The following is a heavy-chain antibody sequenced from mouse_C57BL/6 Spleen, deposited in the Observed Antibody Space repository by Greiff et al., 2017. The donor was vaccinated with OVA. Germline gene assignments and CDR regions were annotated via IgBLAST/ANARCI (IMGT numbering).Heavy chain of an antibody. Sequence: EVQGVESGGGLVKPGGSLKLSCAASGFTFSSYAMSWVRQTPEKRLEWVATISDGGSYTYYPANVKGRFTISRANAKTNLYLQMSHLKSEDTAMYYCAREGVRSYAMDYWGQGTSVTVSS. CDR1: GFTFSSYA. V-gene: IGHV5-4*01. J-gene: IGHJ4*01. CDR3: AREGVRSYAMDY. D-gene: IGHD2-13*01. CDR2: ISDGGSYT.